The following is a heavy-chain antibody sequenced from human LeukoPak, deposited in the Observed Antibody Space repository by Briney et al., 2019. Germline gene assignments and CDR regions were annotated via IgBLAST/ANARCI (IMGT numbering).Heavy chain of an antibody. CDR1: GLHFSGTA. CDR3: AKDGAQYSSGPECDP. J-gene: IGHJ5*02. V-gene: IGHV3-23*01. D-gene: IGHD6-19*01. CDR2: ISHDGMNA. Sequence: GGSLRLSCAASGLHFSGTAMSWVRQAPGKGLDWVSAISHDGMNAYYADSVKGRFTISRDNSKKTVSLEMSSLTAADTGVYYCAKDGAQYSSGPECDPRGQGALVTVSP.